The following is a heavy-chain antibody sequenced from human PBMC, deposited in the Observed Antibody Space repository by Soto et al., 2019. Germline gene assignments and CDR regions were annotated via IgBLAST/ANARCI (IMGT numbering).Heavy chain of an antibody. CDR1: GGSISSGDYY. V-gene: IGHV4-30-4*02. CDR3: AREWGLLPYYVMNV. D-gene: IGHD7-27*01. J-gene: IGHJ6*02. Sequence: KPSETLSLTCTVSGGSISSGDYYWSWIRQPPGKGLEWVGYIYYSGSTYHNPSLQSRVTISVDTSKNDFSLNLSSVTAADTAVYFCAREWGLLPYYVMNVWGHGTAVTVSS. CDR2: IYYSGST.